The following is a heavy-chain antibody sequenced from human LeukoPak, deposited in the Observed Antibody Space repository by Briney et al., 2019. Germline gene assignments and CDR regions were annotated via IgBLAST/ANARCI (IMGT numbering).Heavy chain of an antibody. CDR3: ARGRWLQFDY. Sequence: GGSVRLSCAASGFTFSSYWMSWVRQAPGEGLEWVANIKQDVSEKYYVESVKGRFTISRDNAKNSLYLQMNSLRAEDTAVYYCARGRWLQFDYWGQGTLVTVSS. CDR1: GFTFSSYW. V-gene: IGHV3-7*01. D-gene: IGHD5-24*01. J-gene: IGHJ4*02. CDR2: IKQDVSEK.